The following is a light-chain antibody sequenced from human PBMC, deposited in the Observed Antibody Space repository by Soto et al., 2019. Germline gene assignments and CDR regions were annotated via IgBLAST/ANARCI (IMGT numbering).Light chain of an antibody. CDR1: QSVTSNY. J-gene: IGKJ5*01. Sequence: DIVFKPSPASLALGPLRTPTCPGRASQSVTSNYLAWYQQKPGQAPRLLVYGASSRATGISDRFSGSGSGTDFTLTISSLQPEDFATYYCQQSYRTLTFGQGTGLEIK. V-gene: IGKV3D-20*02. CDR3: QQSYRTLT. CDR2: GAS.